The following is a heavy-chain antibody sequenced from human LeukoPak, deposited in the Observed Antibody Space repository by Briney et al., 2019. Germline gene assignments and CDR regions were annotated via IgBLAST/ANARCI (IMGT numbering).Heavy chain of an antibody. J-gene: IGHJ4*02. D-gene: IGHD3-3*01. CDR1: RFTVSTNY. Sequence: GGSLRLSCAAARFTVSTNYMSWVREAPAKSIERVAVISSGGKTYYEDSVKGRFTISRDNSKKTMYLQMNSLRAEDTAVYYCGRLTSWGQGTLVTVSS. CDR3: GRLTS. V-gene: IGHV3-53*01. CDR2: ISSGGKT.